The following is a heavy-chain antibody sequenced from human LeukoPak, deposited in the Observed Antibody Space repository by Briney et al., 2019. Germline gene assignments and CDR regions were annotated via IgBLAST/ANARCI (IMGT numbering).Heavy chain of an antibody. CDR1: GGSISSSSYY. CDR3: ARKEDKEFDY. J-gene: IGHJ4*02. D-gene: IGHD2-15*01. V-gene: IGHV4-39*01. Sequence: SETLSLTCTVSGGSISSSSYYWGWIRQPPGKGLEWLGSIYYSGSTYYNPSLKSRVTLSVDTSKNQFSLKLSSVTAADTAVYYCARKEDKEFDYWGQGTLVTVSS. CDR2: IYYSGST.